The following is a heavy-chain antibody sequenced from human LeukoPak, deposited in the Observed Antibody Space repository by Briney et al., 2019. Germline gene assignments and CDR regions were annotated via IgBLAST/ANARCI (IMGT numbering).Heavy chain of an antibody. CDR2: INHSGST. D-gene: IGHD3-10*01. Sequence: SETLSLTCAVYGGSFSGYYWSWIRQPPGKGLEWIGEINHSGSTNYNPSLKSRVTISVDMSKNQFSLKLSSVAAADTAVYYCARTMVRGVIINYYYYMDVWGKGTTVTISS. V-gene: IGHV4-34*01. CDR3: ARTMVRGVIINYYYYMDV. J-gene: IGHJ6*03. CDR1: GGSFSGYY.